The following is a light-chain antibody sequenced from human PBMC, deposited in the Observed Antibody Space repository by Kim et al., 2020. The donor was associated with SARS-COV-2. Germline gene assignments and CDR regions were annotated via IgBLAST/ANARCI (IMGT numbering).Light chain of an antibody. V-gene: IGLV3-19*01. J-gene: IGLJ2*01. CDR3: NSRDSNDNVG. CDR1: SLRSYY. Sequence: SSELTQDPAVSVALGQTVRITCQGDSLRSYYATWYQQKPGQAPIVVIYGKNNRPSGLPDRFSGSSSGNTASLTITGTQAGDEADYYCNSRDSNDNVGFGG. CDR2: GKN.